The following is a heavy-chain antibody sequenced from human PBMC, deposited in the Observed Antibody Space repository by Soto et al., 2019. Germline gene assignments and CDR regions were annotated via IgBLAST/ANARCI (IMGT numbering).Heavy chain of an antibody. CDR3: ARVTGYSSYYYYYGMDV. CDR2: ISYDGSNK. J-gene: IGHJ6*02. D-gene: IGHD4-4*01. V-gene: IGHV3-30-3*01. CDR1: GFTFSSYA. Sequence: VGSLRLSCAASGFTFSSYAMHWVRQAPGKGLEWVAVISYDGSNKYYADSVKGRFTISRDNSKNTLYLQMNSLRAEDTAVYYCARVTGYSSYYYYYGMDVWGQGTTVTVSS.